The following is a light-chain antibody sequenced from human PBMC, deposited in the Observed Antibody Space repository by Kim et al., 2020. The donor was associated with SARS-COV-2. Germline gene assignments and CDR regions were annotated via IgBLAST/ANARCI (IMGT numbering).Light chain of an antibody. J-gene: IGKJ4*01. CDR3: QQGSNWPLT. V-gene: IGKV3-11*01. Sequence: EIVLTQSPGTLSLSPGERATLSCRASQSVSSSLAWYQHKPGQAPRLLIYDVSNGATGIPARFSGSGSGTDFTLTISSLEPEDFAVYYCQQGSNWPLTFGGGTKVDIK. CDR2: DVS. CDR1: QSVSSS.